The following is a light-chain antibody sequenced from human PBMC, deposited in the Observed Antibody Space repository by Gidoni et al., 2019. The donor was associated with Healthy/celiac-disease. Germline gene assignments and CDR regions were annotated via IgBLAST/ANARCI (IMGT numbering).Light chain of an antibody. Sequence: GVMTQSPLSLPVTLGQPASLSCRSRQSLVYSDGNTYLNWFQQRPGQFPSLLMYKVSNRDSGVPDRFSGSGACTEFTLKISRVEAEDVGVYFCMQGTHLYTFGQGTKLEIK. CDR3: MQGTHLYT. V-gene: IGKV2-30*01. J-gene: IGKJ2*01. CDR1: QSLVYSDGNTY. CDR2: KVS.